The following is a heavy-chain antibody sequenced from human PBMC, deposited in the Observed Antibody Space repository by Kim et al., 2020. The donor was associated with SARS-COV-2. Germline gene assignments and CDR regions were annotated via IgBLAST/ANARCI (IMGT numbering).Heavy chain of an antibody. Sequence: GGSLRLSCVVSGFTFSSYAMHWVRQAPGKGLEWVAVSSYDGINKYYADSVKGRFTISRDNSRNTVNLQMNSLRAEDTAVYYCARGDYGDSNSGVDVWGQGTTVTVSS. CDR1: GFTFSSYA. V-gene: IGHV3-30*04. CDR3: ARGDYGDSNSGVDV. CDR2: SSYDGINK. D-gene: IGHD4-17*01. J-gene: IGHJ6*02.